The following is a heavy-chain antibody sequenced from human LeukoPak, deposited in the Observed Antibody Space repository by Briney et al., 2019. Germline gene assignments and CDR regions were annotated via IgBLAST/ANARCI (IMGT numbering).Heavy chain of an antibody. CDR1: GGSLTSSNQY. D-gene: IGHD3-16*02. J-gene: IGHJ4*02. V-gene: IGHV4-39*01. CDR2: IYYRGST. CDR3: LSLTGHFDYVWGSYRPNYVDY. Sequence: SETLSLTCSVVGGSLTSSNQYWGWIRQPPGKGLEWIGSIYYRGSTYYNPSLKSRVTISVDTSKNQFSLKLSSVTAADTAVYYCLSLTGHFDYVWGSYRPNYVDYWGQGTLVTVSS.